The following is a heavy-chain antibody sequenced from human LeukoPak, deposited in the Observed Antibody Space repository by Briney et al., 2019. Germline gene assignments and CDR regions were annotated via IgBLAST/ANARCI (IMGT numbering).Heavy chain of an antibody. CDR3: ATRISSNYPPIAFDL. CDR1: GASISNFY. D-gene: IGHD2-2*01. V-gene: IGHV4-59*01. Sequence: KPSETLSLTCTVSGASISNFYWSWVRQPPGQGLEWIGYIYYSGSTNYNPSLYSRVTISVDTSKKQFSLKLSSVTAADTAVYYCATRISSNYPPIAFDLWGQGTMVTVSS. CDR2: IYYSGST. J-gene: IGHJ3*01.